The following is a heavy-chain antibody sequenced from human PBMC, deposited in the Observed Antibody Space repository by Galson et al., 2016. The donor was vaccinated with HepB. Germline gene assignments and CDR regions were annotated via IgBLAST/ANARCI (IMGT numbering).Heavy chain of an antibody. V-gene: IGHV4-31*03. Sequence: TLSLTCTVSGDSISSGGYWTWIRQHPGKGLEWIGYIFHSGSTFYNPSLKSRLIISVDKSRNQFSLKLRSLTAADTAVYYCAREKRGDNIRGRWFLDYWGQGALVTVSS. J-gene: IGHJ4*02. D-gene: IGHD2/OR15-2a*01. CDR2: IFHSGST. CDR3: AREKRGDNIRGRWFLDY. CDR1: GDSISSGGY.